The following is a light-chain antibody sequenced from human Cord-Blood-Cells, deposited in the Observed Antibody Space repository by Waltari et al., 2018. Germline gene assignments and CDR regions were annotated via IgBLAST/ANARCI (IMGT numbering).Light chain of an antibody. CDR2: EDN. CDR1: RGSISSNY. J-gene: IGLJ3*02. CDR3: QSYDSSNRV. Sequence: NFMLTQPPSVSESPAKTVTISCTRSRGSISSNYVQFYQQRPGSSPTTVIYEDNQRPPGVPDRFSGSIDSSSNSASLTISGLKTEDEADYYCQSYDSSNRVFGGGTKLTVL. V-gene: IGLV6-57*01.